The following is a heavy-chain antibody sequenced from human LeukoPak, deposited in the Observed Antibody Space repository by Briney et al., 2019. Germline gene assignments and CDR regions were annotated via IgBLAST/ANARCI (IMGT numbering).Heavy chain of an antibody. CDR1: GGSFSGYY. J-gene: IGHJ6*03. V-gene: IGHV4-34*01. D-gene: IGHD5-24*01. CDR3: AREARWLQLTGYYYYYMDV. Sequence: SETLSLTCAVYGGSFSGYYWSWIRQPPGKGLEWIGEINHSGSTNYNLSLKSRVTISIDTSKNQFSLKLSSVTAADTAVYYCAREARWLQLTGYYYYYMDVWGKGTTVTVSS. CDR2: INHSGST.